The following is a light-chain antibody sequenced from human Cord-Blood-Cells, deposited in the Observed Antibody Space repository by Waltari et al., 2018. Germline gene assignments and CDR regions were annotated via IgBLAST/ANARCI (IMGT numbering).Light chain of an antibody. CDR1: QGISSY. CDR3: QQYYSYPFT. V-gene: IGKV1-8*01. Sequence: AIRMTQSPSSFSASTGDRVTITCRASQGISSYLASYQQKPGKAPKLLIYAASTLQSGVPSRFSGSGSGTDFTLTISCLQSEDFATYYCQQYYSYPFTFGPGTKVDIK. CDR2: AAS. J-gene: IGKJ3*01.